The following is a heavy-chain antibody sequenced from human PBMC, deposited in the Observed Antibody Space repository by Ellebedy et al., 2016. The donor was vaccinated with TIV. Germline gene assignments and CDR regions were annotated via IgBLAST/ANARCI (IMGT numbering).Heavy chain of an antibody. CDR2: FHYSGST. Sequence: SETLSLTXTVSGVSINRYLWTWIRQPPGKGLEWIGYFHYSGSTKYNPSLKSRVTISVDTSKNQFSLNLSSVTAADTAMYYCARVARGTTLTTWGLHYYYYMDVWGKGTTVTVSS. V-gene: IGHV4-59*08. D-gene: IGHD4-11*01. CDR1: GVSINRYL. CDR3: ARVARGTTLTTWGLHYYYYMDV. J-gene: IGHJ6*03.